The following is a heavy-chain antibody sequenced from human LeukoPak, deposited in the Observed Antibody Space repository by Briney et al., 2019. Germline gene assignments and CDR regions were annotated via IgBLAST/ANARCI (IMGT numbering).Heavy chain of an antibody. CDR3: ARDGDWGGYSRPDQ. Sequence: GGSLRLSCSASGFTFSSYSMNWVRQAPGKGLEWVSYISSSSTIYYADSVKGRFTISRDNAKNSLYLQMNSLRAEDTAVYYCARDGDWGGYSRPDQWGQGTLVTVSS. CDR1: GFTFSSYS. J-gene: IGHJ4*02. V-gene: IGHV3-48*01. CDR2: ISSSSTI. D-gene: IGHD2-15*01.